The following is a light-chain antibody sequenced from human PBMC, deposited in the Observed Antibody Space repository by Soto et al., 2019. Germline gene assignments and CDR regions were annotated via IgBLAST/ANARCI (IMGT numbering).Light chain of an antibody. CDR2: EGS. CDR1: SSGVENYNL. J-gene: IGLJ2*01. Sequence: QSALTQPASVSGSPGQSIPLSCTRTSSGVENYNLVSWYQHRPGKAPKLIIYEGSQRPSGVSDRFSGSKSGNTASLTISGLRAEDEADYYCSSYAGAVVFGGGTKLTVL. CDR3: SSYAGAVV. V-gene: IGLV2-23*01.